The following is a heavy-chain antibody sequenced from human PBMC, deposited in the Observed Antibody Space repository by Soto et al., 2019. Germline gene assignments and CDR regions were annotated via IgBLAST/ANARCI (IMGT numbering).Heavy chain of an antibody. V-gene: IGHV3-7*04. J-gene: IGHJ4*02. CDR1: GFTFSTYW. D-gene: IGHD6-19*01. Sequence: EVQLVESEGGLVQPGGSLRLSCAASGFTFSTYWMTWVRQAPGKGLEWVANIKQDGSQKYYVDSVKGRFTISRDNAKNSLYLQMNSLRAEDTAVYYCAGGTGWIWDNWGQGTLVTVSS. CDR2: IKQDGSQK. CDR3: AGGTGWIWDN.